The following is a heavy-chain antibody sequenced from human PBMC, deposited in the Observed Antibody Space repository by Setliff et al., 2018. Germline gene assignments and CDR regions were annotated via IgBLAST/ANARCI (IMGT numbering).Heavy chain of an antibody. CDR3: TCTEDYSAEYFYLDD. J-gene: IGHJ6*03. D-gene: IGHD6-13*01. Sequence: ASVKVSCKASGYTFTAYYLHWVRQAPGQGLEWMGWINPNAGNINYIQKFQGRVTMTRDTSISTAYLQLDGLKTEDSAVYYCTCTEDYSAEYFYLDDWGKGTTVTVSS. CDR1: GYTFTAYY. V-gene: IGHV1-2*02. CDR2: INPNAGNI.